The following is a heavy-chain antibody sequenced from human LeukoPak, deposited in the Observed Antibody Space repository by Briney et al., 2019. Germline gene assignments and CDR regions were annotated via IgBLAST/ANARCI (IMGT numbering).Heavy chain of an antibody. CDR3: SRGGYYDSSGYYRDY. V-gene: IGHV1-2*06. CDR1: GYTFTGYY. J-gene: IGHJ4*02. D-gene: IGHD3-22*01. CDR2: INPNSGGT. Sequence: ASVKVSCKASGYTFTGYYMHWMRQAPGQGLEWMGRINPNSGGTNYAQKFQGRVTMTRDTSISTAYMELSRLRSDDTAVYYCSRGGYYDSSGYYRDYWGQGTLVTVSS.